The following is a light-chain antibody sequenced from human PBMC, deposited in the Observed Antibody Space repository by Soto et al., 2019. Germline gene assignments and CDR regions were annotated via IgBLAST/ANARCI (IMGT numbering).Light chain of an antibody. CDR3: SSYSSTTTL. J-gene: IGLJ2*01. V-gene: IGLV2-14*01. Sequence: QSALTQPASVSGSPGQSITISCSGISPDFGVSWYQHFPGKAPKLLIFEVSNRPSGVSTRFSGSKSGNMAFLTISGHQSEDEGLYHCSSYSSTTTLFGGGTKLTVL. CDR1: SPDFG. CDR2: EVS.